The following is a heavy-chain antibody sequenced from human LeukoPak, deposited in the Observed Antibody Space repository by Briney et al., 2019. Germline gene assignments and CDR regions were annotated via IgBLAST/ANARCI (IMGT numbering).Heavy chain of an antibody. CDR1: GFTVSSNY. CDR2: IYSGGST. V-gene: IGHV3-66*01. D-gene: IGHD3-10*01. Sequence: GGSLRLSCAASGFTVSSNYMSWVRQAPGKGLERVSVIYSGGSTYYADSVKGRFTISRDNSKNTLYLQMNSLRAEDTAVYYCASAARLLWFGELSTPYYFDYWGQGTLVTVSS. CDR3: ASAARLLWFGELSTPYYFDY. J-gene: IGHJ4*02.